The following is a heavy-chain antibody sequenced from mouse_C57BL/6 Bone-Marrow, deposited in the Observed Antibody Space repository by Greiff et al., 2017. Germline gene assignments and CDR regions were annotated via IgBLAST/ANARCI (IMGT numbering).Heavy chain of an antibody. CDR3: TYYYSNPYFDY. D-gene: IGHD2-5*01. Sequence: VQLKQSGAELVRPGASVKLSCTASGFNIKDDYMHWVKQRPEQGLEWIGWIDPENGDTEYASKFQGKATITADPSSNTAYLQLSSLTSEYTAVYYCTYYYSNPYFDYWGQGTTLTVSS. CDR1: GFNIKDDY. CDR2: IDPENGDT. J-gene: IGHJ2*01. V-gene: IGHV14-4*01.